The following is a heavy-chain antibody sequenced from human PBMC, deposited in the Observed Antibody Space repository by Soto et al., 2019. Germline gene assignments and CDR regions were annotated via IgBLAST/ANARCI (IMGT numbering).Heavy chain of an antibody. CDR2: IYYSGST. V-gene: IGHV4-30-4*01. Sequence: SETLSLTCTVSGGSISSGDYYWSWIRQPPGKGLEWIGYIYYSGSTYYNPSLKSRVTISVDTSKNQFPLKLSSVTAADTAVYYCARVRSFSYSSSSADYWGQGTLVTVSS. D-gene: IGHD6-6*01. CDR1: GGSISSGDYY. CDR3: ARVRSFSYSSSSADY. J-gene: IGHJ4*02.